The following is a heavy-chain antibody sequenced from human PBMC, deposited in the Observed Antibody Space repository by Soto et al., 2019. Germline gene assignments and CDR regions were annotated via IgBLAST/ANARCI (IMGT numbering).Heavy chain of an antibody. D-gene: IGHD4-17*01. J-gene: IGHJ4*02. CDR2: ISGSGRST. V-gene: IGHV3-23*01. CDR1: GFPFSSYA. Sequence: EVQLLESGGGLVQPGGSLRLTCAASGFPFSSYAMSWIRQAPGKGLEWVSSISGSGRSTYYPDSVEGRFTISRDNFKDTLYLQLNSLRAEDTAIYYCVKSRVKSVTTGGDAWGQGALVTVSS. CDR3: VKSRVKSVTTGGDA.